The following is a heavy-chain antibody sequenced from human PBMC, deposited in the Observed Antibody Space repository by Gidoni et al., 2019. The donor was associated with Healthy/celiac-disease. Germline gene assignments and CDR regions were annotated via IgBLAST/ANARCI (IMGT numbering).Heavy chain of an antibody. CDR3: TRTPYNWNYHYYYYGMDV. J-gene: IGHJ6*02. D-gene: IGHD1-7*01. V-gene: IGHV3-73*01. CDR1: GFPSSGPP. Sequence: EVQLVESGGGLVQPGGSLKLSCAPSGFPSSGPPMHWVRRPSGKGLEWVGRIRSKANSYATAYAASVKGRFTISRDDSKNTAYLQMNSLKTEDTAVYYCTRTPYNWNYHYYYYGMDVWGQGTTVTVSS. CDR2: IRSKANSYAT.